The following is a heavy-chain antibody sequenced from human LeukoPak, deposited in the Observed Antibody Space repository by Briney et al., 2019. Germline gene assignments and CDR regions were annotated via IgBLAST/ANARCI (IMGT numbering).Heavy chain of an antibody. CDR3: AKRYPMGYFDY. D-gene: IGHD1-1*01. CDR1: GFTFSSYT. CDR2: ISGSNSYI. V-gene: IGHV3-21*01. Sequence: PGGSLRLSCAASGFTFSSYTMHWIRQAPGKGLEWVSSISGSNSYIFYADSVKGRFTVSRDNAKDSLYLQMNSLRAEDTAVYYCAKRYPMGYFDYWGQGTLVTVSS. J-gene: IGHJ4*02.